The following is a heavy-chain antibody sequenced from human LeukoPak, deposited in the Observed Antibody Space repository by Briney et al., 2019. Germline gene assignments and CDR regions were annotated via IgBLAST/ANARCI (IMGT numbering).Heavy chain of an antibody. CDR1: GFTFSSYG. D-gene: IGHD3-9*01. CDR2: IRYDGSNK. J-gene: IGHJ4*02. V-gene: IGHV3-30*02. CDR3: AKGVGILTGFNDY. Sequence: GGSLRLSCAASGFTFSSYGIHWVRQAPGKGLEWVAFIRYDGSNKYYTDSVKGRFTISRDNSKNTLYLQMNSLRAEDTAVYYCAKGVGILTGFNDYWGQGTLVTVSS.